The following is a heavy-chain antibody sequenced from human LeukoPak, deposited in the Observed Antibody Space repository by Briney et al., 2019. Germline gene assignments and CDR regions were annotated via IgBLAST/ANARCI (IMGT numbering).Heavy chain of an antibody. V-gene: IGHV3-30*02. CDR2: IRYDGSNK. Sequence: GGSLRLSCAASGFTFSSYGMHWVRQAPGKGLEWVSSIRYDGSNKYYADSVKGRFTISRDNSKNTLYLQMNSLRAEDTAVYYCASMLGYCSGGSCSVVDYWGQGTLVNVSS. CDR1: GFTFSSYG. D-gene: IGHD2-15*01. CDR3: ASMLGYCSGGSCSVVDY. J-gene: IGHJ4*02.